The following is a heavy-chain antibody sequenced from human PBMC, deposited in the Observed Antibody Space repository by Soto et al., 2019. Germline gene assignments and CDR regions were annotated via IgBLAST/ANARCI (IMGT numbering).Heavy chain of an antibody. CDR3: ARYVGLDSDDLFAY. CDR2: IRGDGGQT. J-gene: IGHJ4*02. Sequence: GGSLRLSCTASGFTFSSYGMGWVRQAPGKGLQWVSTIRGDGGQTHYTDSVKGRFSISRDNSKNTVYLQMDSLRAEDTAMYFCARYVGLDSDDLFAYWGQGTQVTVSS. V-gene: IGHV3-23*01. CDR1: GFTFSSYG. D-gene: IGHD4-17*01.